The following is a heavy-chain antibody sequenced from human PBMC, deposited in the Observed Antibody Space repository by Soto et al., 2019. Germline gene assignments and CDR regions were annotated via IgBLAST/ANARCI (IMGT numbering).Heavy chain of an antibody. J-gene: IGHJ5*02. Sequence: EVQLVESGGGLVKPGGSLRLSYAASGFTFSSYSMNWVRRAPGKGLEWVSSISSSSSYIYYADSVKGRFTISRDNAKNSLYLQMNSLRAEDTAVYYCARDLYCSGGSCPNWFDPWGQGTLVTVSS. D-gene: IGHD2-15*01. CDR2: ISSSSSYI. V-gene: IGHV3-21*01. CDR3: ARDLYCSGGSCPNWFDP. CDR1: GFTFSSYS.